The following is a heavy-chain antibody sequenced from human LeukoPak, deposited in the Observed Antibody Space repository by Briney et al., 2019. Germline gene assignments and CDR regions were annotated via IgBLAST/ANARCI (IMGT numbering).Heavy chain of an antibody. Sequence: GGSLRLSCAASGFNFNDAAMTWVRQAPGKGLECVSLIASSGRNTYYTDSVRGRFTISRDNSKKTLSLQMNSLRVEDTAIYYCAKDIQLSAWGLGTMVTVSS. J-gene: IGHJ3*01. CDR2: IASSGRNT. CDR1: GFNFNDAA. CDR3: AKDIQLSA. V-gene: IGHV3-23*01. D-gene: IGHD5-24*01.